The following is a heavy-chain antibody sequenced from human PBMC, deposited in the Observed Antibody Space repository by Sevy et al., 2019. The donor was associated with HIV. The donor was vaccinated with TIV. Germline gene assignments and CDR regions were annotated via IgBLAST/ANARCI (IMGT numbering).Heavy chain of an antibody. CDR3: AREPRSTIAARYFDY. CDR2: IYYSGST. D-gene: IGHD6-6*01. J-gene: IGHJ4*02. V-gene: IGHV4-61*01. CDR1: GGSVSSGTYY. Sequence: SETLSLTCTVSGGSVSSGTYYWSWIRQPPGKGLELIGYIYYSGSTNYNPSLKSRVTISVDTSKNRFSLKLSSVTAADTAVYYCAREPRSTIAARYFDYWGQGTLVTVSS.